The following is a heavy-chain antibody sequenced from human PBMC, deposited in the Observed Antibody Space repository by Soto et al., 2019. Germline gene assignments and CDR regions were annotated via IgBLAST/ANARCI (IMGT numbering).Heavy chain of an antibody. CDR1: VFSVSSHRAR. V-gene: IGHV2-5*02. D-gene: IGHD5-18*01. CDR3: VHGTLGSYGHVYFDY. Sequence: LTLMKPKQTLTINCRSSVFSVSSHRARMSWIRQPLGMALEWLALIYWADVKKYNPSLESRLILTKHISENQVVLTVPDVDPADTATYYCVHGTLGSYGHVYFDYWGQGTLVPVFS. J-gene: IGHJ4*02. CDR2: IYWADVK.